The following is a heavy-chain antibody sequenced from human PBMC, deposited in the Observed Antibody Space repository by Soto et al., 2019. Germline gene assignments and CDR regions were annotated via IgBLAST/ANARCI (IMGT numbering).Heavy chain of an antibody. D-gene: IGHD2-15*01. CDR1: GYTFTSYD. CDR2: MNPNSGNT. V-gene: IGHV1-8*01. Sequence: ASVKVSCKASGYTFTSYDINWVRQATGQGLEWMGWMNPNSGNTGYTQKFQGRVTMSRNTSISTAYMELSSLRSEDTAVYYCARGYCSGNNCYSDFDYWGQGTLVTVSS. CDR3: ARGYCSGNNCYSDFDY. J-gene: IGHJ4*02.